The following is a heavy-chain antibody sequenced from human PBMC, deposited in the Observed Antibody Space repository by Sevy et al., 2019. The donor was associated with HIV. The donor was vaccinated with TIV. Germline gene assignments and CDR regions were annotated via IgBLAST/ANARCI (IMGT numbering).Heavy chain of an antibody. CDR1: GFTFSSHA. J-gene: IGHJ4*02. CDR2: ISYDGGSK. Sequence: GGSLRLSCAASGFTFSSHAMHWVRQAPGKGLEWMAAISYDGGSKYYADSVKGRFTISRDDSKNTLYLQMSSLRAGDTAEYYCARDGGYSVNFLPSGYWGQGTLVTVSS. D-gene: IGHD3-10*02. CDR3: ARDGGYSVNFLPSGY. V-gene: IGHV3-30-3*01.